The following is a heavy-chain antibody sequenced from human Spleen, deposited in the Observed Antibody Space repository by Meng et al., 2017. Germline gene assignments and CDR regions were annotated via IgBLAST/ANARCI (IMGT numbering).Heavy chain of an antibody. CDR2: IGHSGFT. CDR1: GGSIRTSGYS. V-gene: IGHV4-39*01. J-gene: IGHJ5*02. Sequence: QPQLQESGPGLVTPSEALSLTCSVSGGSIRTSGYSWGWIRQPPGKGLEWIGSIGHSGFTYYTPSLKSRITVSIDTSKNQFSLRLASVTAADTAVYYCVRSSGWVRTGFDPWGQGTLVTVSS. D-gene: IGHD6-19*01. CDR3: VRSSGWVRTGFDP.